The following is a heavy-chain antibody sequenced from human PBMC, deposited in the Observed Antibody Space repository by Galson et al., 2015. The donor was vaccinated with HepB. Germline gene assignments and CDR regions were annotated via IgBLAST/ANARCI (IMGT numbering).Heavy chain of an antibody. D-gene: IGHD3-22*01. CDR3: ARDDTPYYYDSSGYYDY. J-gene: IGHJ4*02. CDR2: ISAYNGNT. CDR1: GYTFTSYG. Sequence: SVKVSCKASGYTFTSYGISWVRQAPGQGLEWMGWISAYNGNTNYAQKLQGRVTMTTDTSTSTAYMELRSLRSDDTAVYYCARDDTPYYYDSSGYYDYWGQGTLVTVSS. V-gene: IGHV1-18*01.